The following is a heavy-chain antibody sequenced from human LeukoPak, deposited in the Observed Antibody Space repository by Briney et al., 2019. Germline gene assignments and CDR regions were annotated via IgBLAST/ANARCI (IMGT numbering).Heavy chain of an antibody. Sequence: GGSLRLSCAASGFSVSSDYMSWVRQAPGKGLKWDAVIQIGGSKFYADSVKARFIVSRDSSKNTVFLQMSSLRPEDTAVYYCARNKIFDYWGQGTLVTVSS. J-gene: IGHJ4*02. CDR2: IQIGGSK. CDR3: ARNKIFDY. V-gene: IGHV3-66*01. CDR1: GFSVSSDY.